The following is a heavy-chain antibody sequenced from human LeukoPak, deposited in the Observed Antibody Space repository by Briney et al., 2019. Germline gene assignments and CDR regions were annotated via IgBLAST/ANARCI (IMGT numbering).Heavy chain of an antibody. V-gene: IGHV1-18*01. CDR2: ISPHNGNT. D-gene: IGHD3-10*01. Sequence: ASVKVSCKASGYTFTSYGISWMRQAPGQGLEWMGWISPHNGNTNYAQILQGRVTMTTDTSTSTAYMALRSLRSDDTAVYYCARASTTYYYGAPWGQGTLVTVSS. CDR1: GYTFTSYG. J-gene: IGHJ4*02. CDR3: ARASTTYYYGAP.